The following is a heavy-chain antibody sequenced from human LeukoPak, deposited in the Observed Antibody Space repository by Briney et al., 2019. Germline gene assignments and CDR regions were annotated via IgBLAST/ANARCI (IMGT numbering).Heavy chain of an antibody. V-gene: IGHV4-39*07. CDR3: ARPHSGTVNASTYGVIDY. J-gene: IGHJ4*02. CDR2: IYYSGTT. CDR1: GFTLSSYE. D-gene: IGHD2-8*01. Sequence: GSLRLSCTASGFTLSSYEMSWIRQPPGKGVEWVGNIYYSGTTYYNPSLKSRVTISVDTSKNHFSLKLSSVTAADTAMYYCARPHSGTVNASTYGVIDYWGQGTLVTVSS.